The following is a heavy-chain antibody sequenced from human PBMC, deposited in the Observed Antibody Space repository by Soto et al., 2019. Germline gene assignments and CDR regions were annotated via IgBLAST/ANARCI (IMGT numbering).Heavy chain of an antibody. CDR3: ARATGDTAMVTDY. CDR2: ISYDGSNK. J-gene: IGHJ4*02. V-gene: IGHV3-30-3*01. D-gene: IGHD5-18*01. Sequence: SGGSPRLSCAAPGFTFHSYSFHRVPPAPGKGLEWVAVISYDGSNKYYADPVKGRFTISRDNSKNTLYLQMNSLRAEDTAVYYCARATGDTAMVTDYWGQGTLVTVSS. CDR1: GFTFHSYS.